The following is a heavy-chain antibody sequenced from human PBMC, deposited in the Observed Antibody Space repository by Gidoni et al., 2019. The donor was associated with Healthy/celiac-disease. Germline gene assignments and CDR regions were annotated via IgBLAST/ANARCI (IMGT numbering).Heavy chain of an antibody. CDR3: TRAENYYDSSGYYY. CDR1: GFTFGDFA. Sequence: EVQLVESGGGWVQPGRCLRLYCTASGFTFGDFAMSWVRQAPGKGLEWVGFIRSKAYGGTTEYAASVKGRFTISRDDSKSIAYLQMNSLKTEDTAVYYCTRAENYYDSSGYYYWGQGTLVTVSS. J-gene: IGHJ4*02. D-gene: IGHD3-22*01. CDR2: IRSKAYGGTT. V-gene: IGHV3-49*04.